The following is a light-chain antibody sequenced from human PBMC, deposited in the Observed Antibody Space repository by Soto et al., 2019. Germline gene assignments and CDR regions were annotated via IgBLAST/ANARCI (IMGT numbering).Light chain of an antibody. J-gene: IGLJ1*01. V-gene: IGLV2-8*01. CDR3: SSYAGSSKYV. Sequence: QSVLTQPPSASGSPGQSVTISCTGTRSDVGGYYYVSWYQQHPGQAPKLMIFEVSQRPSGVPDRFSGSKSGNTASLTVSALQAEDEADYFFSSYAGSSKYVVGTGTKVTVL. CDR1: RSDVGGYYY. CDR2: EVS.